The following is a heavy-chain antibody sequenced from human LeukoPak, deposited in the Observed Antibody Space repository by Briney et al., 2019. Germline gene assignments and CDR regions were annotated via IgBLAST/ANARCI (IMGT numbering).Heavy chain of an antibody. CDR3: AKDRIPDKYSYGYLYYYGMDV. CDR1: GFTFDDYA. D-gene: IGHD5-18*01. V-gene: IGHV3-9*01. CDR2: IWNSGSI. J-gene: IGHJ6*02. Sequence: PGGSLRLSCAASGFTFDDYAMHWVRQAPGKGLEWVSGIWNSGSIGYADSVKGRFTISRDNAKNSLYLQMNSLRAEDTALYYCAKDRIPDKYSYGYLYYYGMDVWGQGTTVTVSS.